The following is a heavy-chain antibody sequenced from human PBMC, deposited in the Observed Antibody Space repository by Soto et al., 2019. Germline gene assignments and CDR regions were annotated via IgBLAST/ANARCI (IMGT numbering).Heavy chain of an antibody. CDR3: AKDRFPGSSSTFFAP. V-gene: IGHV3-9*01. D-gene: IGHD6-6*01. J-gene: IGHJ5*02. Sequence: GGSLRLSCAASGFTFDDYAMHWVRQAPGKGLEWVSGISWNSGSIGYADSVKGRFTISRDNAKNSLYLQMNSLRAEDTALYYCAKDRFPGSSSTFFAPWLQGTLFTVS. CDR2: ISWNSGSI. CDR1: GFTFDDYA.